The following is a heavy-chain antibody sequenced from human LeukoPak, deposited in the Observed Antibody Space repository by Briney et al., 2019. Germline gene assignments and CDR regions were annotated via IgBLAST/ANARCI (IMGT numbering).Heavy chain of an antibody. V-gene: IGHV3-9*01. CDR3: AKDGS. CDR2: ISWNSGSI. J-gene: IGHJ4*02. CDR1: GFTFDDYA. Sequence: GGSLRLSCAASGFTFDDYAMHWARQAPGKGLEWVSGISWNSGSIGYADSVKGRFTISRDNAKNSLYLQMNSLRAEDTALYYCAKDGSWGQGTLVTVSS. D-gene: IGHD2-15*01.